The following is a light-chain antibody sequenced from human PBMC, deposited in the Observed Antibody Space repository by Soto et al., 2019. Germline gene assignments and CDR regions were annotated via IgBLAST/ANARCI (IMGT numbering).Light chain of an antibody. CDR1: QTVSRN. Sequence: EVLMTQSPATLSVSPGERATLSCRASQTVSRNLAWYQQTPGQAPRLLIYDISNRAAGVPARFSGSGSETEFTLTISSLQSEDSAVYFCQQYNNWPSFGQGTRLEIK. CDR3: QQYNNWPS. V-gene: IGKV3-15*01. J-gene: IGKJ5*01. CDR2: DIS.